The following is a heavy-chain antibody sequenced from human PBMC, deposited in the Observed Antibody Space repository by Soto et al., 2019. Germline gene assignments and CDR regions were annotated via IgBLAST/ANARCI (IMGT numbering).Heavy chain of an antibody. CDR2: INSDGSST. D-gene: IGHD1-26*01. CDR1: GFTFSSYW. V-gene: IGHV3-74*01. J-gene: IGHJ6*02. CDR3: AREGGDYYYGMDV. Sequence: GGSLRLSCAASGFTFSSYWMHWVRQAPGKGLVWVSRINSDGSSTSYADSVKGRFTISRDNAKNTLYLQMNSLRAEDTAVYYCAREGGDYYYGMDVWGQGTTVTVYS.